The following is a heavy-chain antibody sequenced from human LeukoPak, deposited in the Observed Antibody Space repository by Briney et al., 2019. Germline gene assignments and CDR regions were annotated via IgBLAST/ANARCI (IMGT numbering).Heavy chain of an antibody. D-gene: IGHD5-12*01. J-gene: IGHJ4*02. Sequence: ASVRVSCKASGYTFTIYDIGWVRKAPGHGLEWLGWISTNNGNTNYIQKLRGRVTMTTDTSMSTAHLEVRSLTSDDTAVYYCARGKKYLAFDYWGLGTLITVSS. CDR1: GYTFTIYD. CDR2: ISTNNGNT. CDR3: ARGKKYLAFDY. V-gene: IGHV1-18*01.